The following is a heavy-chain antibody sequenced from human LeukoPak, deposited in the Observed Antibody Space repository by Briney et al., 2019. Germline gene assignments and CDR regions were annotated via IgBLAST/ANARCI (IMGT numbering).Heavy chain of an antibody. Sequence: ASVKVSCKASGYTFTGYYMHWVRQAPGQGLEWMGWINPNSGGTNYAQKLQGRVTMTRDTSISTAYMELSRLRSDDTVVYYCARERVKQWLVLGYWGQGTLVTVSS. D-gene: IGHD6-19*01. V-gene: IGHV1-2*02. J-gene: IGHJ4*02. CDR1: GYTFTGYY. CDR3: ARERVKQWLVLGY. CDR2: INPNSGGT.